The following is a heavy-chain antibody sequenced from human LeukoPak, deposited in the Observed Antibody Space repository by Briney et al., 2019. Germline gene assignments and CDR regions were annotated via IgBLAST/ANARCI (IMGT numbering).Heavy chain of an antibody. Sequence: SETLSLTCTVSGGSISSYYWSWIRQPPGKGLEWIGDIYYSGSTNYNPSLKSRVTISVDTSRNQFSLRLSSVTAADTAVYYSARLASGSYGPLTPFDYWGQGTLVTVSS. CDR2: IYYSGST. CDR1: GGSISSYY. J-gene: IGHJ4*02. CDR3: ARLASGSYGPLTPFDY. V-gene: IGHV4-59*08. D-gene: IGHD1-26*01.